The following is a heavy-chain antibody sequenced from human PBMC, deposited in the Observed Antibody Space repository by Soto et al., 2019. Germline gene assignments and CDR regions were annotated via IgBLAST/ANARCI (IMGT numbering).Heavy chain of an antibody. Sequence: ASVKVSCKASGYTFTGYYMHWVRQAPGQGLEWMGWINPNSGGTNYAQKFQGWVTMTRDTSISTAYMELSRLRSDDTAVYYCTLSSSSVWFDPWGQGTLVTVSS. J-gene: IGHJ5*02. V-gene: IGHV1-2*04. CDR2: INPNSGGT. CDR3: TLSSSSVWFDP. D-gene: IGHD6-6*01. CDR1: GYTFTGYY.